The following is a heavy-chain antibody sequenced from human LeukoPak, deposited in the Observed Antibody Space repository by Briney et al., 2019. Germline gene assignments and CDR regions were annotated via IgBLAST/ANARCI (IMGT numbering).Heavy chain of an antibody. CDR3: ARSSGRRGDAFDI. CDR1: GFTFSSYD. J-gene: IGHJ3*02. CDR2: IGTAGDT. Sequence: GGSLRLSCAASGFTFSSYDMHWVRQATGKGLEWVSAIGTAGDTYYPGSVKGRFTISRENAKNSLYLQMNSLRAGDTAVYYCARSSGRRGDAFDIWAKGQWSPSLQ. D-gene: IGHD3-22*01. V-gene: IGHV3-13*01.